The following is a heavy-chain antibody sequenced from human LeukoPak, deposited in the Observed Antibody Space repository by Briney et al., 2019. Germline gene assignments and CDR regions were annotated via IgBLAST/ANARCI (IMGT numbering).Heavy chain of an antibody. D-gene: IGHD4-17*01. CDR1: GFNFNSYV. V-gene: IGHV3-23*01. CDR3: GKGVNKVNTRGFFDC. J-gene: IGHJ4*02. Sequence: GGSLRLSCAASGFNFNSYVMSWVRQAPGRGLEWVSVISGSSGTTYYADSVRGRFTISRDNSKNTLYLQMNSLRAEDAAVYYCGKGVNKVNTRGFFDCWGQGTLVTVS. CDR2: ISGSSGTT.